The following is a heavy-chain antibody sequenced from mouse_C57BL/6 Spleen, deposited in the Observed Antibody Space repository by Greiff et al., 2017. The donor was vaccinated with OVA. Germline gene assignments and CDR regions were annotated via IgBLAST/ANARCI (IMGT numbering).Heavy chain of an antibody. D-gene: IGHD4-1*01. Sequence: VQLQQSGPELVKPGASVKISCKASGYAFSSSWMNWVKQRPGKGLEWIGRIYPGDGDTNYNGKFKGKATLTADKSSSTAYMQLSSLTSEDSAVYFCARNSLTGYAMDYWGQGTSVTVSS. CDR1: GYAFSSSW. CDR3: ARNSLTGYAMDY. V-gene: IGHV1-82*01. CDR2: IYPGDGDT. J-gene: IGHJ4*01.